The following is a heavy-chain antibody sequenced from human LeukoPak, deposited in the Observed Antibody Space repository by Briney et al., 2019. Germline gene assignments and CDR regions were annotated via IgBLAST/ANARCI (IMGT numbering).Heavy chain of an antibody. D-gene: IGHD3-22*01. Sequence: GGSLRLSCAASGFTFSSYAMSWVRQAPGKGLEWVSAISGSGGSTYYADSVKGRFTISRDNAKNSLYLQMNSLRAEDTAVYYCARDHYYDSSGFSDYWGQGTLVTVSS. CDR3: ARDHYYDSSGFSDY. CDR2: ISGSGGST. CDR1: GFTFSSYA. J-gene: IGHJ4*02. V-gene: IGHV3-23*01.